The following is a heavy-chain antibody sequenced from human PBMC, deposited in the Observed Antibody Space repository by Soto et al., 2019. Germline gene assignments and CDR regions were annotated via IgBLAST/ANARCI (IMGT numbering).Heavy chain of an antibody. V-gene: IGHV4-59*01. CDR1: GGSISSSY. Sequence: LSLTCTVSGGSISSSYWGWIRQPPGKGLAWIGYIFFTGSTTYNPSLMSRVTILLDTSTTQFSLHLSSVTAADTAVYYCERDGEDPRRGGYYCYVMDVWGQGTTVTVSS. CDR3: ERDGEDPRRGGYYCYVMDV. CDR2: IFFTGST. J-gene: IGHJ6*02. D-gene: IGHD3-10*01.